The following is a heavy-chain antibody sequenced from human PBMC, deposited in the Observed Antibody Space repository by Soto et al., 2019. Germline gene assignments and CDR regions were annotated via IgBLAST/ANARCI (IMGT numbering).Heavy chain of an antibody. CDR1: GFTFSNAW. CDR3: STMIVLTGYYVI. J-gene: IGHJ4*02. V-gene: IGHV3-15*01. Sequence: EVQLVESGGGLVKPGGSLRLSCAASGFTFSNAWMSWVRQAPGKGLEWVGRIKSKSDGGTTDYAAPVRGRFTISRDDSKHTLYLQVNSLKTEDTAVYYCSTMIVLTGYYVIGGQGTLVTVSA. CDR2: IKSKSDGGTT. D-gene: IGHD3-9*01.